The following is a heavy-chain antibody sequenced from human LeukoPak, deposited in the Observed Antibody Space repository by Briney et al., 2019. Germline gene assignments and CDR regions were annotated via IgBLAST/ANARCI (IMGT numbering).Heavy chain of an antibody. Sequence: GGSLRLSCATSGLTFRTTWMHWVRQAPGKGLMWVSCMNGEGTTIDYADSVKGRFTVSRDYAKNTLFLQMNNLRTEDTALYFCATARNFRFEYWGQGSLVIVSA. CDR2: MNGEGTTI. CDR1: GLTFRTTW. J-gene: IGHJ4*02. D-gene: IGHD1-7*01. V-gene: IGHV3-74*01. CDR3: ATARNFRFEY.